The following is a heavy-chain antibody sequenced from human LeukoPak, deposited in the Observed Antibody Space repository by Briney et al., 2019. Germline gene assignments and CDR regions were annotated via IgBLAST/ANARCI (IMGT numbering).Heavy chain of an antibody. CDR1: DGSIRRRSFY. J-gene: IGHJ4*02. V-gene: IGHV4-39*01. CDR2: VYYSGST. CDR3: ARRKDSGTYWAD. Sequence: SETLSLTCTVSDGSIRRRSFYWGWIRQPAGKGLEWIGSVYYSGSTYYNPSLKSRVTVSVDTSKNQFSLNLTSVTAADTALYYCARRKDSGTYWADWGRGTLVTVSS. D-gene: IGHD1-26*01.